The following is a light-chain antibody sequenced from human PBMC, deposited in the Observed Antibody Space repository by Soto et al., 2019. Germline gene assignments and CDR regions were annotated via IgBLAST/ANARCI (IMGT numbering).Light chain of an antibody. J-gene: IGKJ1*01. CDR1: QTVSSSY. Sequence: EIVLTQSPGTLSLSPGERATLSCRASQTVSSSYLAWYQRKPGQAPRLLIYGASSRATGIPDRFSGSGSATDFTLTISRLEPEDFAAHYCQQYGNSPSTLWQGTKVDIK. CDR2: GAS. V-gene: IGKV3-20*01. CDR3: QQYGNSPST.